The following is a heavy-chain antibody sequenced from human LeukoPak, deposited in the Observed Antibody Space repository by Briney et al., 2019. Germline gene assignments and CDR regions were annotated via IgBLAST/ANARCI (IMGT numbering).Heavy chain of an antibody. Sequence: PGGSLRLSCAASGFTFSSYGMHWVRQAPGKGLEWVAVISYDTSNRYYADSVKGRFTISRDNSKNTLYLQMNSLRAEDTAVYYCVRGGSGSYYNEQLDYWGQGTLVTVSS. J-gene: IGHJ4*02. CDR3: VRGGSGSYYNEQLDY. D-gene: IGHD3-10*01. CDR1: GFTFSSYG. CDR2: ISYDTSNR. V-gene: IGHV3-30*03.